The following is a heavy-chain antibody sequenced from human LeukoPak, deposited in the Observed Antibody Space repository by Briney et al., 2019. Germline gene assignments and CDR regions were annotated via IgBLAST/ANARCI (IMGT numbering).Heavy chain of an antibody. CDR2: IIPILGIA. V-gene: IGHV1-69*04. D-gene: IGHD3-10*01. Sequence: ASVKVSCKASGGTFSSYAISWVRQAPGQGLEWMGRIIPILGIANNAQKFQGRVTITADKSTSTACMELSSLRSEDTTVYYCARDYGSGRYSSDYWGQGTLVTVSS. CDR3: ARDYGSGRYSSDY. CDR1: GGTFSSYA. J-gene: IGHJ4*02.